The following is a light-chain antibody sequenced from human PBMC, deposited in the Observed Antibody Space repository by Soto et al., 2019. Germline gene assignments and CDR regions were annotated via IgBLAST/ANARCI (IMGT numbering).Light chain of an antibody. V-gene: IGKV3-20*01. CDR2: GAS. J-gene: IGKJ4*01. CDR3: QQYGSSPPLLT. CDR1: QIVSSSY. Sequence: EIVLTQSPGTLSLSPGERATLSCRASQIVSSSYLAWYQQKPGQAPRLLIYGASSRATGIPDRFSGSGSGTDFTLTISRLEPEDFAVYYCQQYGSSPPLLTFGGGTKVDIK.